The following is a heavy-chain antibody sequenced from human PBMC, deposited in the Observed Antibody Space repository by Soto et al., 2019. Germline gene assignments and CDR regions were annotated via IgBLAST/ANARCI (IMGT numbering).Heavy chain of an antibody. J-gene: IGHJ6*02. CDR3: ARYLITIFGVVHGMDV. Sequence: PSETLSLTCTVSGGSISSYCWSWIRQPPGKGLEWIGYIYYSGSTNYNPSLKSRVTISVDTSKNQFSLKLSSVTAADTAVYYCARYLITIFGVVHGMDVWGQGTTVTVSS. D-gene: IGHD3-3*01. CDR2: IYYSGST. V-gene: IGHV4-59*01. CDR1: GGSISSYC.